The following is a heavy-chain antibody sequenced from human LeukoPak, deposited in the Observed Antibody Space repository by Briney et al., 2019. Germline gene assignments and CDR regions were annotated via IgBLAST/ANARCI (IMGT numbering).Heavy chain of an antibody. CDR3: AKDKQKRYFDY. CDR2: ISHDGSNK. V-gene: IGHV3-30*18. CDR1: GFTFSSYA. J-gene: IGHJ4*02. Sequence: GGSLRLSCAASGFTFSSYAMSWVRQAPGKGLEWVAVISHDGSNKFYADSVKGRFTIPRDNSKNTLYLQMDSLSAEDTAVYYCAKDKQKRYFDYWGQGTLVTVSS. D-gene: IGHD6-13*01.